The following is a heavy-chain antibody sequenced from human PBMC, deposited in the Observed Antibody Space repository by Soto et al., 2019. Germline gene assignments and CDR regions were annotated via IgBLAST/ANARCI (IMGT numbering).Heavy chain of an antibody. Sequence: QVQLVQSGAEVKKPGSSVKVSCKASGGTFSSYAISWVRQAPGQGLEWMGGIIPIFGTANYAQKFQGRVTITADESTSRAYMELSSLRSEDTAVYYCAREITMVRGVMHPYYYYGMDVWGQGTTVTVSS. D-gene: IGHD3-10*01. CDR3: AREITMVRGVMHPYYYYGMDV. CDR1: GGTFSSYA. V-gene: IGHV1-69*01. J-gene: IGHJ6*02. CDR2: IIPIFGTA.